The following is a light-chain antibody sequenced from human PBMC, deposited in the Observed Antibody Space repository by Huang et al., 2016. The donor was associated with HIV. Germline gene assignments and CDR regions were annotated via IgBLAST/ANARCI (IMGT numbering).Light chain of an antibody. CDR3: QQSYSTPRT. CDR2: AVS. CDR1: QRISSY. Sequence: DIQMTQSPSSLSASVGDRVTITCRASQRISSYLNWYQQRPGKAPKLLIYAVSILQSGVPSRFRGSGSGTHFAPAISSLQPEDCATYYCQQSYSTPRTFGQGTKVEIK. J-gene: IGKJ1*01. V-gene: IGKV1-39*01.